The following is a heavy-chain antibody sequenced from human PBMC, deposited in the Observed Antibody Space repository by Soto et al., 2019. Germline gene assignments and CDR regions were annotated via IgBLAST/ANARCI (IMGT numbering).Heavy chain of an antibody. D-gene: IGHD3-22*01. J-gene: IGHJ3*02. CDR1: GVSFRSYA. CDR3: ASPPVGMTMKLVAFDI. V-gene: IGHV3-30*03. CDR2: ISHDGSSD. Sequence: LVESGGGVVQPGRSLRLSCEASGVSFRSYAMHWVRQVPGKGPEWVAVISHDGSSDYYADSVKGRFTFSRDNLRNTLYLLVDILRGVDTGVYHCASPPVGMTMKLVAFDIWGQGTNVTVSS.